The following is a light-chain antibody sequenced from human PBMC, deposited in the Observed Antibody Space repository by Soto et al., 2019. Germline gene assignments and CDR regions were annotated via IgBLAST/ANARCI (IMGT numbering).Light chain of an antibody. V-gene: IGLV2-11*01. CDR2: DVT. CDR3: CSYAGSHTKYV. CDR1: SSDVAGYRY. Sequence: QSALTQPRSVSGSPGQSVTISCTGTSSDVAGYRYVSSYHKHPDKAPQVIIYDVTQRPSGVPDRFSGSKSGNAASLTLSGLKAEDEADYYSCSYAGSHTKYVFGTGTKLTVL. J-gene: IGLJ1*01.